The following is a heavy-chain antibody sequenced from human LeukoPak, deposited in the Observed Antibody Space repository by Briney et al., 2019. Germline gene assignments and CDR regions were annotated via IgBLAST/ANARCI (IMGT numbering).Heavy chain of an antibody. Sequence: GGSLRLSCAASGFTFSNAWMSWGRQSPGKGLEWVGRIKSKTDGGTTDYAAPVKGRFTISRDDSKNTLYLQMNSLKTEDTAVYYCTTDQYYYDSSGYYSFFDYWGQGTLVTVSS. D-gene: IGHD3-22*01. CDR1: GFTFSNAW. J-gene: IGHJ4*02. V-gene: IGHV3-15*01. CDR3: TTDQYYYDSSGYYSFFDY. CDR2: IKSKTDGGTT.